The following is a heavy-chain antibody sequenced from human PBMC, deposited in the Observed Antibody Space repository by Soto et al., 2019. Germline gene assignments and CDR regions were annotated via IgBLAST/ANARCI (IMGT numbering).Heavy chain of an antibody. V-gene: IGHV3-23*01. J-gene: IGHJ3*02. CDR1: VFTFGAYT. Sequence: GWSLRLSCIPSVFTFGAYTMSSFRQAPLNVMEWVSAISGSGGSTYYADSVKGRFTISRDNSKNTLYLQMNSLRAEDTAVYYCPKGGYRRDGYKTRLCAFDIWGQGTMLTVSS. D-gene: IGHD5-12*01. CDR3: PKGGYRRDGYKTRLCAFDI. CDR2: ISGSGGST.